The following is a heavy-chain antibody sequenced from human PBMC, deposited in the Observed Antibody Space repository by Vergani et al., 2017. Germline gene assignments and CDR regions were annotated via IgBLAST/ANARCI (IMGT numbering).Heavy chain of an antibody. CDR2: ISYDGSNK. Sequence: VQLLESGGGLVQPGGSLRLSCAASGFTFSSYAMSWVRQAPGKGLEWVAVISYDGSNKYYADSVKGRFTISRDNSKNTLYLQMNSLRAEDTAVYYCARDQSNIVVVVAATPYFDYWGQGTLVTVSS. D-gene: IGHD2-15*01. V-gene: IGHV3-30-3*01. CDR3: ARDQSNIVVVVAATPYFDY. CDR1: GFTFSSYA. J-gene: IGHJ4*02.